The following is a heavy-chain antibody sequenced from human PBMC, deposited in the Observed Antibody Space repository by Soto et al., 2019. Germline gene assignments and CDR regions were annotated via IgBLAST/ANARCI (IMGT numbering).Heavy chain of an antibody. Sequence: QVHLEQSGAEVKKPGSSVKVSCKASGGTFTSSAISWVRQAPGQGLEWMGGIMPVFRTPDYAQKFQGRVTVSADESTSTAYMELSGLKSDDTAVYYCARDKDRQQLGGNYYYILDVWGQGTTVTVSS. J-gene: IGHJ6*02. CDR3: ARDKDRQQLGGNYYYILDV. V-gene: IGHV1-69*12. D-gene: IGHD3-3*02. CDR1: GGTFTSSA. CDR2: IMPVFRTP.